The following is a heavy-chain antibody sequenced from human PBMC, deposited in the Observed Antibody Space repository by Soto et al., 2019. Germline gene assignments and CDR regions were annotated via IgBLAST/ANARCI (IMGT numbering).Heavy chain of an antibody. D-gene: IGHD6-13*01. CDR1: GFAFSSYG. CDR2: ISYDGSNK. J-gene: IGHJ4*02. Sequence: GGSLRLSCAASGFAFSSYGMHWVRQAPGKGLEWVAVISYDGSNKYYADSVKGRFTISRDNSKNTLYLQMNSLRAEDTAVYYCAKEPRHSSSWFDYWGQGTLVTVSS. CDR3: AKEPRHSSSWFDY. V-gene: IGHV3-30*18.